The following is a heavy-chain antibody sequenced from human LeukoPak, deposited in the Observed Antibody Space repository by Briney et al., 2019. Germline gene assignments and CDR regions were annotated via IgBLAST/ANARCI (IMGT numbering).Heavy chain of an antibody. J-gene: IGHJ6*03. CDR1: GGSFSGYY. D-gene: IGHD2-2*01. Sequence: SETLSLTCAVYGGSFSGYYWSWIRQPPGKGLEWIGEINHSGSTNYNPSLKSRVTISVDTSKNQFSLKLSSVTAADTAVYYCARRAGRECSSTSCYPYYYYYMDVWGKGTTVTVSS. CDR2: INHSGST. V-gene: IGHV4-34*01. CDR3: ARRAGRECSSTSCYPYYYYYMDV.